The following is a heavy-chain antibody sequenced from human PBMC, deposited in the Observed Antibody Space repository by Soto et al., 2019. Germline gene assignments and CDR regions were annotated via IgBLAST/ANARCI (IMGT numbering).Heavy chain of an antibody. CDR2: ISSSRATI. V-gene: IGHV3-48*02. CDR1: GFTLNTFS. D-gene: IGHD2-15*01. CDR3: VRGRSDSLMDV. J-gene: IGHJ6*02. Sequence: GGSLRLSCAGSGFTLNTFSMNWVRQAPGKGLEWVSYISSSRATIYYADSVKGRFTIFRDDAKNSLYLQMNSLRDDDTAVYYCVRGRSDSLMDVWGQGTTGTVSS.